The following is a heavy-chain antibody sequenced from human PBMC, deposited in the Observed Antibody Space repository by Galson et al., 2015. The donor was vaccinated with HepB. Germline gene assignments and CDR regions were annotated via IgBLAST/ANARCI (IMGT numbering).Heavy chain of an antibody. CDR3: AKDNRDHYDFWSGSEGWFDP. J-gene: IGHJ5*02. Sequence: SLRLSCAASGFTFSNYWMHWVRQAPGKGLVWVSRINSDGSSTAYADSVKGRFTISRDNAKNTLYLQMNSLTDEDTAVYYCAKDNRDHYDFWSGSEGWFDPWGQGTLVTVSS. D-gene: IGHD3-3*01. CDR2: INSDGSST. CDR1: GFTFSNYW. V-gene: IGHV3-74*01.